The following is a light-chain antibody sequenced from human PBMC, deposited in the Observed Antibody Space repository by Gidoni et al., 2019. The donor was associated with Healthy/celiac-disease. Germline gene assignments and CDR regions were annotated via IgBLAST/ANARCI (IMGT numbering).Light chain of an antibody. CDR2: GAS. CDR3: QQYNNWPPV. V-gene: IGKV3-15*01. CDR1: QSVSSN. J-gene: IGKJ1*01. Sequence: EIVMTQSPATLSVSPGERATLSCRASQSVSSNLAWYQQKPGQAPRRLIYGASTRATGIPARFSGSGSGTEFTLTISSLQSEDFAVYYCQQYNNWPPVFXQXTKVEIK.